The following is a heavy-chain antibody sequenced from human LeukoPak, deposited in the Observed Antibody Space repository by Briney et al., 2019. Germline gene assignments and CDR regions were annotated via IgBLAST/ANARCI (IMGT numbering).Heavy chain of an antibody. J-gene: IGHJ4*02. V-gene: IGHV1-24*01. D-gene: IGHD6-19*01. Sequence: ASVKVSCKVSGYTLTELSMHWVRLAPGKGLEWMGGFDPEDGETIYAQKFQGRVTMTEDTSTDTAYMELSSLRSEDAAVYYCATESRSGWPNYYFDYWGQGTLVTVSS. CDR2: FDPEDGET. CDR3: ATESRSGWPNYYFDY. CDR1: GYTLTELS.